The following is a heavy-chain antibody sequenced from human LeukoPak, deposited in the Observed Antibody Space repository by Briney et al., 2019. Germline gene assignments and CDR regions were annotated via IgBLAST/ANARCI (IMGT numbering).Heavy chain of an antibody. CDR3: AKVLVVVVAATLEEAFDI. Sequence: PGGTLRLSCAASGFPISTNGMSWVRQAPGKGLEWVSGIVGGDGGTYYADSVKGRFTISRDNSKNTLYLQMNSLRAEDTAVYYCAKVLVVVVAATLEEAFDIWGQGTMVTVSS. D-gene: IGHD2-15*01. J-gene: IGHJ3*02. V-gene: IGHV3-23*01. CDR1: GFPISTNG. CDR2: IVGGDGGT.